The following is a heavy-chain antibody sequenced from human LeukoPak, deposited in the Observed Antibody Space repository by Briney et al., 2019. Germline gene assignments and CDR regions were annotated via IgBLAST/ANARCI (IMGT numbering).Heavy chain of an antibody. D-gene: IGHD6-19*01. V-gene: IGHV3-48*01. J-gene: IGHJ5*02. CDR2: ISSSSSTI. CDR1: GFTFSSYS. CDR3: ARAGLVVHAGNWFDP. Sequence: GGSLRLSCAASGFTFSSYSMNWVRQAPGKGLEWVSYISSSSSTIYYADSVKGRFTISRDNAKNSLYLQMNSLRAEDTAVYYCARAGLVVHAGNWFDPWGQGALVTVSS.